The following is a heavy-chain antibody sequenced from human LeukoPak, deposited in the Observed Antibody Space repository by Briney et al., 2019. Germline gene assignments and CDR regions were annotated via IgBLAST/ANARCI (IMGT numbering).Heavy chain of an antibody. CDR2: ISYDGSNK. CDR3: AKKRYCSGGSCYSFYYYYGMDV. V-gene: IGHV3-30*18. J-gene: IGHJ6*02. CDR1: GFTFSSYG. D-gene: IGHD2-15*01. Sequence: GRSLRLSCAASGFTFSSYGMHWVRQAPGKGLEWVAVISYDGSNKCYADSVKGRFTISRDNSKNTLYLQMNSLRAEDTAVYYCAKKRYCSGGSCYSFYYYYGMDVWGQGTTVTVSS.